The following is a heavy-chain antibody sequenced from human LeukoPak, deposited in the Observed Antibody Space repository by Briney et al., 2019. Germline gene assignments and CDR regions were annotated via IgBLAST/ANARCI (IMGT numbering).Heavy chain of an antibody. Sequence: SETLSLTCTVSGGSISSSSYYWGGLRQPPGRGLEGVGSIYYSGSTYYNPSLKSRVTISVDTSKNQFSLKLSSVTAADTAVYYCARQAPTMVRGVPLIYYYYYMDVWGKGTTVTISS. V-gene: IGHV4-39*01. CDR2: IYYSGST. D-gene: IGHD3-10*01. CDR3: ARQAPTMVRGVPLIYYYYYMDV. J-gene: IGHJ6*03. CDR1: GGSISSSSYY.